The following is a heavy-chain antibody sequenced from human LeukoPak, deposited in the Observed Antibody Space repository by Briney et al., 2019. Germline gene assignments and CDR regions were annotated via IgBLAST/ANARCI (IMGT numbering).Heavy chain of an antibody. CDR2: ISGSGGST. Sequence: SGGSLRLSCAASGFTVSSYAMSWVRQAPGKGLEWVSGISGSGGSTYYADSVKGRFTISRDNSKNTLYLQMTSLRAEDTAVYYCAKDQVWIVVGSFDYWGQGTLVTVSS. D-gene: IGHD3-22*01. J-gene: IGHJ4*02. V-gene: IGHV3-23*01. CDR3: AKDQVWIVVGSFDY. CDR1: GFTVSSYA.